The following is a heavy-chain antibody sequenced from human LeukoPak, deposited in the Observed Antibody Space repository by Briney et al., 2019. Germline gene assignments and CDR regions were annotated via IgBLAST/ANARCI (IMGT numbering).Heavy chain of an antibody. D-gene: IGHD4-17*01. CDR1: GGTFSSYT. J-gene: IGHJ4*02. Sequence: SVKVSCKASGGTFSSYTISWVRQAPGQGLEWMGRIIPILGVANYAQKFQGRVTITADKSTSTAYMELSSLRSEDTAVYYCARDHADYGDYGVDYWGQGTLVTVSS. V-gene: IGHV1-69*04. CDR2: IIPILGVA. CDR3: ARDHADYGDYGVDY.